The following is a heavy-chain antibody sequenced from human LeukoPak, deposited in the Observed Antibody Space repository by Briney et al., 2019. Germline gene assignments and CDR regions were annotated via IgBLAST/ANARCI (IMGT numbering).Heavy chain of an antibody. CDR3: ASDPVIPNYGMDV. J-gene: IGHJ6*02. D-gene: IGHD4-4*01. CDR1: GGSISSGGYY. CDR2: IYYSGST. Sequence: SQTLSLTCTVSGGSISSGGYYWSWIRQHPGKGLEWIGYIYYSGSTYYNPSLKSRVTISVDTSKNQFSLKLSSVTAADTAVYYCASDPVIPNYGMDVWGQGTTVTVSS. V-gene: IGHV4-31*03.